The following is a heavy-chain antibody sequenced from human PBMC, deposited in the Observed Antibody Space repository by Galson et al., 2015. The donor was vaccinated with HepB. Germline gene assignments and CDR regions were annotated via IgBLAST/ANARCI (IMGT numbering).Heavy chain of an antibody. V-gene: IGHV1-69*13. CDR1: GGTFSSYA. D-gene: IGHD4-17*01. CDR2: IIPIFGTA. CDR3: ARSARNADYGDYRWFDP. Sequence: SVKVSCKASGGTFSSYAISWVRQAPGQGLEWMGGIIPIFGTANYAQKFQGRVTITADESTSTAYMELSSLRSEDTAVYYCARSARNADYGDYRWFDPWGQGTLVTVSS. J-gene: IGHJ5*02.